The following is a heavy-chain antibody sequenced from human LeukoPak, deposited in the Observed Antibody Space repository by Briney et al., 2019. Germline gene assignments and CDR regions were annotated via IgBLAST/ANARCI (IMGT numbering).Heavy chain of an antibody. Sequence: ASVKVSSKASGGTFSSYAISWVRQAPGQGLEWMGRIIPIFGTANYAQKFQGRVTITTDESTSTAYMELSSLRSEDTAVYYCARSLRYFDWTARGDAFDIWGQGTMVTVSS. V-gene: IGHV1-69*05. J-gene: IGHJ3*02. CDR2: IIPIFGTA. CDR1: GGTFSSYA. CDR3: ARSLRYFDWTARGDAFDI. D-gene: IGHD3-9*01.